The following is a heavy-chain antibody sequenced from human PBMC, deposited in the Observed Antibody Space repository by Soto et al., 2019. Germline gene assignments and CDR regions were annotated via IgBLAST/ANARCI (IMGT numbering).Heavy chain of an antibody. V-gene: IGHV3-21*01. Sequence: SLRLSCAASGFTFSSYSMNWVRQAPGNGLEWVSSISSSRSYIYYADSVKGRFTISRDNAKNSLYLQMNSLRAEDTAVYYCAREAYCSRPSCYVAALGYWGQGTLVTVSA. CDR2: ISSSRSYI. CDR1: GFTFSSYS. J-gene: IGHJ4*02. CDR3: AREAYCSRPSCYVAALGY. D-gene: IGHD2-2*01.